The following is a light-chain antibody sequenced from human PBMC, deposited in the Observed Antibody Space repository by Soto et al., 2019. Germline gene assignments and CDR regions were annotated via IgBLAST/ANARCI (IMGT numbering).Light chain of an antibody. V-gene: IGKV3-20*01. J-gene: IGKJ4*01. CDR1: QTVRNNY. CDR3: QQFSSYPLT. Sequence: ILFTPSPGTLSLSPGEKATLSCRASQTVRNNYLAWYQQKPGQAPRLLIYDASSRATGIPDRFSGGGSGTDFTLTISRLEPEDFAVYYCQQFSSYPLTFGGGTKVDNK. CDR2: DAS.